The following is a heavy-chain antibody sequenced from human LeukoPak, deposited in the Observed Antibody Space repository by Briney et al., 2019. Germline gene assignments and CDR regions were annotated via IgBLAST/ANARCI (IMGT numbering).Heavy chain of an antibody. D-gene: IGHD3-10*01. CDR2: TYYRSKWYN. CDR3: ARGAYGSYNWFDP. V-gene: IGHV6-1*01. CDR1: GDSVSSNSVA. Sequence: SQALSLTCVISGDSVSSNSVAWNWSRQSPSMDLEWLGRTYYRSKWYNDYAVSVKSRITINPDTSKNQLSLQLNSVTPDDTAVYYCARGAYGSYNWFDPWGQGALVTVSS. J-gene: IGHJ5*02.